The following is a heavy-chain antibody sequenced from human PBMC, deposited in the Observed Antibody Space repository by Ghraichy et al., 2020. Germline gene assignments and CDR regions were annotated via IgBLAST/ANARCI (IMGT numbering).Heavy chain of an antibody. V-gene: IGHV3-7*03. D-gene: IGHD1-1*01. CDR3: ARDASATTSGWFDP. J-gene: IGHJ5*02. CDR1: GFTFRNHW. Sequence: GGSLRLSCAASGFTFRNHWMIWVRQAPGRGLEWVALINQVASEKYYVDSLKGRFSISRDNARNSVYLQMNSLRVEDTAVYYCARDASATTSGWFDPWGQGTLVTVSS. CDR2: INQVASEK.